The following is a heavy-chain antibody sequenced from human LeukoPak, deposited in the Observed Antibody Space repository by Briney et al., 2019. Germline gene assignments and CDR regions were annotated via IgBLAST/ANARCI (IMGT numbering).Heavy chain of an antibody. CDR2: IRSKAYGGTT. V-gene: IGHV3-49*04. Sequence: GGSLRLSCTVSGFTVSSNSMSWVRQAPGKGLEWVGFIRSKAYGGTTEYAASVKGRFTISRDDSKSIAYLQMNSLKTEDTAVYYCTRGARSFDYWGQGTLVTVSS. D-gene: IGHD6-6*01. J-gene: IGHJ4*02. CDR1: GFTVSSNS. CDR3: TRGARSFDY.